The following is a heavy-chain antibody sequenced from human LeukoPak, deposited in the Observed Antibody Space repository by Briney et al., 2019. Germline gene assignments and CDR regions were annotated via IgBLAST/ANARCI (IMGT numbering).Heavy chain of an antibody. CDR1: GFTFSSYG. J-gene: IGHJ4*02. V-gene: IGHV3-30*02. CDR2: IRYDGSNK. CDR3: AKDNSGYEDY. Sequence: GGSLRLSSAASGFTFSSYGMHWVRQAPGKGLEWVAFIRYDGSNKYYAESVKGRFTISRDNSKNTLHLQMNSLRAEDTAVYYCAKDNSGYEDYWGQGTLVTVSP. D-gene: IGHD3-22*01.